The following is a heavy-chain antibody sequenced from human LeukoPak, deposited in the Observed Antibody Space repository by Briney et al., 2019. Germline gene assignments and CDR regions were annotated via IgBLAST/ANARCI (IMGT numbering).Heavy chain of an antibody. J-gene: IGHJ6*03. CDR1: GGSISSSSYY. D-gene: IGHD5-18*01. Sequence: SETLSLTCTVSGGSISSSSYYWGWIRQPPGKGLEWIGSIYHSGSTYYNPSPKSRVTISVDTSKNQFSLKLSSVTAADTAVYYCARHNVDTAYYYMDVWGKGTTVTISS. CDR2: IYHSGST. V-gene: IGHV4-39*07. CDR3: ARHNVDTAYYYMDV.